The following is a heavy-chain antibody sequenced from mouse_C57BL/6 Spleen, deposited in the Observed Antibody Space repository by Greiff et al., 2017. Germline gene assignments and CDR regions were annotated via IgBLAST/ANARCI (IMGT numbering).Heavy chain of an antibody. J-gene: IGHJ4*01. Sequence: QVQLQQSGAELVKPGASVKISCKASGYAFSSYWMNWVKQRPGKGLEWIGQIYPGDGDTNYNGKFKGKATLTADKSSSTADMQLSSLTSEDSAVYFCERWTGGDYAMDYWGQGTSVTVSS. CDR1: GYAFSSYW. V-gene: IGHV1-80*01. CDR2: IYPGDGDT. CDR3: ERWTGGDYAMDY.